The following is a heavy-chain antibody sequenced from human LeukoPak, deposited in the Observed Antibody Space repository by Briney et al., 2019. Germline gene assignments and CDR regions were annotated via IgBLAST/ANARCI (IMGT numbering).Heavy chain of an antibody. CDR3: AKDRCSNGVGCYYYYMDV. Sequence: GGSLRLSCAASGFTFSSYAMHWLRQARGQGLEWVAYIQYDGSNEQYADSVKGRFSISRDSSKNILYLQMNSLRAEDTAVYYCAKDRCSNGVGCYYYYMDVWGKGTTVAISS. D-gene: IGHD2-8*01. CDR2: IQYDGSNE. V-gene: IGHV3-30*02. CDR1: GFTFSSYA. J-gene: IGHJ6*03.